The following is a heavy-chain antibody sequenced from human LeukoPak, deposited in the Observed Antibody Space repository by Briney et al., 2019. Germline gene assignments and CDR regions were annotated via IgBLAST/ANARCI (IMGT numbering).Heavy chain of an antibody. CDR1: GYTFTSSD. D-gene: IGHD1-26*01. CDR2: MNPNSGNT. J-gene: IGHJ4*02. Sequence: GASVKVSCKASGYTFTSSDFNWVRQATGQGLEWMGWMNPNSGNTGYAQKFQGRVTMTRDTSISTAYMELSSLRSEDTAVYYCARVGLDGSSQNYWGQGTLVTVSS. CDR3: ARVGLDGSSQNY. V-gene: IGHV1-8*01.